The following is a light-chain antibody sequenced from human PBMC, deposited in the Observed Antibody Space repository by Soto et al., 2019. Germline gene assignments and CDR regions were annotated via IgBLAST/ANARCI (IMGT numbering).Light chain of an antibody. V-gene: IGKV3-15*01. CDR3: QQYNNWPRT. Sequence: EIVMTQSPATLSASPGERATLSCGASQSVSSNFAWYQQKPGQAPRLLIHGVSTRATGVPARFSGSASGTEFTLTISSLQSEDVAVYYCQQYNNWPRTFGQGTKVDIK. CDR2: GVS. CDR1: QSVSSN. J-gene: IGKJ1*01.